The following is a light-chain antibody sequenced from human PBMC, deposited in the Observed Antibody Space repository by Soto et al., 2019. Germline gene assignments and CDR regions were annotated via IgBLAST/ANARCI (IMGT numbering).Light chain of an antibody. J-gene: IGLJ2*01. CDR3: TSYTISSPHVI. Sequence: QSALTQPASVSGSPGQSITISCTGTSSDVGGYNYVSWYQQHPGKAPKLMIYDVTNRPSGVSNRCSGSKSGNTASLTISGLQAEDEADYYCTSYTISSPHVIFGGGTKLTVL. V-gene: IGLV2-14*01. CDR2: DVT. CDR1: SSDVGGYNY.